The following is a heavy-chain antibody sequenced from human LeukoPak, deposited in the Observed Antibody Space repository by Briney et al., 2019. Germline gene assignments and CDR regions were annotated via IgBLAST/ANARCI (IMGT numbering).Heavy chain of an antibody. V-gene: IGHV1-2*02. D-gene: IGHD2-15*01. CDR3: ASQNDVVVVAATGSFDY. Sequence: GASVKVSCKASGYTFTGYYMHWVRQAPGQGLGWMGWINPNSGGTNYAQKFQGRVTMTRDTSISTAYMELSRLRSDDTAVYYCASQNDVVVVAATGSFDYWGQGTLVTVSS. J-gene: IGHJ4*02. CDR1: GYTFTGYY. CDR2: INPNSGGT.